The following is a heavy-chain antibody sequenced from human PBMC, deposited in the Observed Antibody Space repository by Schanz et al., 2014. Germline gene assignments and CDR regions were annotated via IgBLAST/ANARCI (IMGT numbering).Heavy chain of an antibody. D-gene: IGHD3-22*01. CDR3: AKDPSHGDYDYYFDY. V-gene: IGHV3-23*04. CDR2: ISGSGGST. CDR1: GFDFNSYS. Sequence: EVQLVESGGGLVQPGGSLRLSCAASGFDFNSYSMNWVRQAPGKGLEWVSAISGSGGSTYYADSVKGRFTISRDNSKNTLYLQMNSLRAEDTAVYYCAKDPSHGDYDYYFDYWGQGTLVTVSS. J-gene: IGHJ4*02.